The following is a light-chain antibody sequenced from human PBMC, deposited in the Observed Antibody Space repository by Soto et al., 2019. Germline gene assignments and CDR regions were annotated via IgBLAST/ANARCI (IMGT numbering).Light chain of an antibody. CDR3: QQYGSSSIT. J-gene: IGKJ5*01. CDR1: QSVGSRY. Sequence: VLTQSPGTLSVSAGERSTLSCRASQSVGSRYLAWYQQKPGQAPRHLIYGASSRVTGIPNRFSGGGSGTDFTLTISSLEPEDSAVYYCQQYGSSSITFGQGTRLEIK. CDR2: GAS. V-gene: IGKV3-20*01.